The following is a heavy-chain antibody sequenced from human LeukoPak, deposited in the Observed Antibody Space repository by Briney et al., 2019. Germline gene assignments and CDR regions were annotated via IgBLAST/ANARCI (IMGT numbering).Heavy chain of an antibody. D-gene: IGHD1-14*01. J-gene: IGHJ4*02. CDR3: ARGVEPLAANTLAY. CDR2: LYSDGNT. Sequence: PGGSLRLSCIASGFTFSNYELNWVRQAPGKGLEWVSVLYSDGNTKYADSVQGRFTISRDNSKNTLYLEMNSLSPDDTAVYYCARGVEPLAANTLAYWGQGTLVTVSS. V-gene: IGHV3-53*01. CDR1: GFTFSNYE.